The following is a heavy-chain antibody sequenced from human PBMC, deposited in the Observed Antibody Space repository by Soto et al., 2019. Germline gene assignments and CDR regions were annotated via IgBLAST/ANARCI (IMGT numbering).Heavy chain of an antibody. J-gene: IGHJ6*02. CDR1: GGSISSGDYY. Sequence: PSETLSLTCTVSGGSISSGDYYWSWIRQPPGKGLEWIGYIYYSGSTYYNPSLKSRVTISVDTSKNQFSLKLSSVTAADTAVYYCARSITQNPYYYGMDVWGQGTTVTVSS. D-gene: IGHD3-3*02. V-gene: IGHV4-30-4*01. CDR3: ARSITQNPYYYGMDV. CDR2: IYYSGST.